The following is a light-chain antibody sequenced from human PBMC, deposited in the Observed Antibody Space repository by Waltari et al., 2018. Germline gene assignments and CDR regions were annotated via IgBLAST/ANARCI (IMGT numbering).Light chain of an antibody. CDR1: SSNLGAGSD. J-gene: IGLJ2*01. CDR2: GNN. CDR3: QSSDTSLSGWI. V-gene: IGLV1-40*01. Sequence: QSVLTQPPSVSGAPGQRVTISCTGSSSNLGAGSDVHLYQQLPGAAPNLLIFGNNNRPSGVPDRFSGSKSGTSASLAIAGLQVEDEATYFCQSSDTSLSGWIFGGGTKLIVL.